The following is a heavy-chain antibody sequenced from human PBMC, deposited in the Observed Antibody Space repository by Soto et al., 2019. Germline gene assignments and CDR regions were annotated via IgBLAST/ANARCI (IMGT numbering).Heavy chain of an antibody. J-gene: IGHJ5*02. V-gene: IGHV4-59*08. CDR1: CGSISTYY. Sequence: SENLSLTCTVSCGSISTYYRSWIRQPPWKGLEWIGYIYYRGSTNYNTSLKSRVTISVDTSQNQFSLKLSSVTAADTAVYYCARGYEVDPWGQGTLVTVSS. CDR2: IYYRGST. CDR3: ARGYEVDP. D-gene: IGHD1-1*01.